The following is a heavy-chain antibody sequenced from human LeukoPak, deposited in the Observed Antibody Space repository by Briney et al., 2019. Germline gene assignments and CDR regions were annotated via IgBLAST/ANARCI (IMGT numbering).Heavy chain of an antibody. CDR1: GFTFSSYS. D-gene: IGHD6-13*01. CDR2: ISSSSSTI. J-gene: IGHJ4*02. CDR3: ARDRDSSSCPYFDY. Sequence: GGSLRLSCAASGFTFSSYSMNWVRQAPGKGLEWVSYISSSSSTIYYADSVKGRLTISRDNAKNSLYLQMNSLRAEDTAVYYCARDRDSSSCPYFDYWGQGTLVTVSS. V-gene: IGHV3-48*01.